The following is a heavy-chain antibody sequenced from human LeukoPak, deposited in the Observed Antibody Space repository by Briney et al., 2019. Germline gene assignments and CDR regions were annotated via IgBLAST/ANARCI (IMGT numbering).Heavy chain of an antibody. Sequence: GGSLRLSCAASGFTFSSYGMHWVRQAPGKGLEWVAVIWYDGSNKYYADSVKGRFTISRDNSKNTLYLQMNSLRAEDTAVYYCARSPIVATCFDYWGQGTLVTVSS. CDR1: GFTFSSYG. CDR2: IWYDGSNK. D-gene: IGHD5-12*01. CDR3: ARSPIVATCFDY. J-gene: IGHJ4*02. V-gene: IGHV3-33*01.